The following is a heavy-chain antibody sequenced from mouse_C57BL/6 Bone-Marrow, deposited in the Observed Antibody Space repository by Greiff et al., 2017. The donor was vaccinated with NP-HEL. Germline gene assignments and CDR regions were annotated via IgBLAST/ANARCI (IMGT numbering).Heavy chain of an antibody. Sequence: QVQLKQPGAELVKPGASVKVSCKASGYTFTSYWMHWVKQRPGQGLEWIGRIHPSDSDTNYNQKFKGKATLTVDKSSSTAYIQLSSLTSEDSAVYYCAIGRGFAYWGQGTLVTVSA. CDR2: IHPSDSDT. V-gene: IGHV1-74*01. CDR3: AIGRGFAY. J-gene: IGHJ3*01. CDR1: GYTFTSYW.